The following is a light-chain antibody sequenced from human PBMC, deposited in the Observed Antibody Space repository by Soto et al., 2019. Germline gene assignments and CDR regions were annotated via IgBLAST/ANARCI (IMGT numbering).Light chain of an antibody. V-gene: IGLV2-8*01. CDR1: SSDVGGYRF. CDR2: QVT. CDR3: SSYAGRTLYV. J-gene: IGLJ1*01. Sequence: QSALTQPPSASGSPGQSVTISCTGTSSDVGGYRFVSWYQQHPGKAPKLIIYQVTKRPPGVPARFSGSKSGNTASLTVSGLQAEDDADYYCSSYAGRTLYVFGTGPSSPS.